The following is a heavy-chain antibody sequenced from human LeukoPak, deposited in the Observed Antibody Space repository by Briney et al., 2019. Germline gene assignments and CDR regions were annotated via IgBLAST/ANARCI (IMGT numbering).Heavy chain of an antibody. Sequence: GGSLRLSCAASGFTFRNYSMNWVRQAPGKGLEWVSSITNSGSFIYYADSVKGRFTISRDNAKNSLYLQMNSLRAEDTAVYYCARDRDIVPTTVPFDYWGQGTLVTVSS. CDR2: ITNSGSFI. CDR1: GFTFRNYS. CDR3: ARDRDIVPTTVPFDY. V-gene: IGHV3-21*01. J-gene: IGHJ4*02. D-gene: IGHD5-12*01.